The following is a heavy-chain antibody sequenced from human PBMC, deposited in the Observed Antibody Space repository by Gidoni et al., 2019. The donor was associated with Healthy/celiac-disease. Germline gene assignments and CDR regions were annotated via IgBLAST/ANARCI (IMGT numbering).Heavy chain of an antibody. CDR2: ISGSGGST. D-gene: IGHD6-19*01. CDR1: GFTFSSYA. CDR3: AKDLFEEQWLATFDY. Sequence: EVQLLESGGGLVQPGVSLRLSCASSGFTFSSYAMSWVRQAPGKGLEWVSAISGSGGSTYYADSVKGRFTISRDNSKNTLYLQMNSLRAEDTAVYYCAKDLFEEQWLATFDYWGQGTLVTVSS. J-gene: IGHJ4*02. V-gene: IGHV3-23*01.